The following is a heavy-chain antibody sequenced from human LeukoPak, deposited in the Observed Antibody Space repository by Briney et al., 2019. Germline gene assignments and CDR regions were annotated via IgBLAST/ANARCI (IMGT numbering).Heavy chain of an antibody. J-gene: IGHJ4*02. V-gene: IGHV4-39*07. CDR1: DGSISSSPYY. CDR3: ASGAYSYGFDY. CDR2: IYYSGTT. D-gene: IGHD5-18*01. Sequence: SETLSLTCTVSDGSISSSPYYWGWIRQPPGKGLEWIGSIYYSGTTHYNPSLESRVTISVDTSKNQFSLKLSSVTAADTAVYYCASGAYSYGFDYWGQGTLVTVSS.